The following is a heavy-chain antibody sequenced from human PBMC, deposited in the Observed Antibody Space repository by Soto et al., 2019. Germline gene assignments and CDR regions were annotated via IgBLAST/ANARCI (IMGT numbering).Heavy chain of an antibody. J-gene: IGHJ3*02. CDR2: ISISSTSSTTI. V-gene: IGHV3-48*02. CDR1: GFTFSSYS. D-gene: IGHD1-26*01. CDR3: ARDLSGGSYMEDAFDI. Sequence: HPGGSLRLSCAASGFTFSSYSMNWVRQAPGKGLEWVSYISISSTSSTTIYYADSVKGRFTISRDNAKNSLYLQINGLRDEDTAVYYCARDLSGGSYMEDAFDIWGQGTMVTVSS.